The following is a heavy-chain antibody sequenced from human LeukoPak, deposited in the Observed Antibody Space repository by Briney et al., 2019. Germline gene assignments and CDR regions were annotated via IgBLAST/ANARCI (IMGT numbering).Heavy chain of an antibody. CDR3: ARDQRRAWFDP. V-gene: IGHV4-59*01. J-gene: IGHJ5*02. Sequence: PSETLSLTCTVSGGSISSYYWSWIRQPPGKGLEWIGYIYYSGSTNYNPSLKSRVTISVDTSKNQFSLKLSSVTAADTAVYCCARDQRRAWFDPWGQGTLVTVSS. CDR1: GGSISSYY. CDR2: IYYSGST.